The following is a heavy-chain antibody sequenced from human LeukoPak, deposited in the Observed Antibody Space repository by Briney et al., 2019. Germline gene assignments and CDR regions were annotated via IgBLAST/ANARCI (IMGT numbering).Heavy chain of an antibody. CDR1: GYTFTNYA. CDR3: AREGKGTYYDFWSGYYTGSYFDY. J-gene: IGHJ4*02. Sequence: ASVKVSCKASGYTFTNYAMNWVRQAPGQGLEWMGWINTNTGNPTYAQGFTGRFVFSLDTSVSTAYLQISSLKAEDTAVYYCAREGKGTYYDFWSGYYTGSYFDYWGQGTLVTVSS. V-gene: IGHV7-4-1*02. CDR2: INTNTGNP. D-gene: IGHD3-3*01.